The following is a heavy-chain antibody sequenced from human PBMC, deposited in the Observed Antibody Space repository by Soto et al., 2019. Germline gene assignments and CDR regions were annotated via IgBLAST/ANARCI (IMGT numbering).Heavy chain of an antibody. J-gene: IGHJ5*02. CDR1: GFTFSSYA. Sequence: LRLSCAASGFTFSSYAMSWVRQAPGKWLEWVSAISGSGGSTYYADSVKGRFTISRDNSKNTLYLQMNSLRAEDTAVYYCAKFTVVTRWFDPWGQGTLVTVSS. V-gene: IGHV3-23*01. CDR2: ISGSGGST. CDR3: AKFTVVTRWFDP. D-gene: IGHD2-21*02.